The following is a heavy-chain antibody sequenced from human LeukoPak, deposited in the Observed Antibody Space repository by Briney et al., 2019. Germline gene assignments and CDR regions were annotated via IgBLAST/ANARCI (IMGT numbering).Heavy chain of an antibody. CDR3: ARDHGLSIAAARRGVNWFDP. J-gene: IGHJ5*02. CDR1: GYTFTGYY. Sequence: ASVKGSCKASGYTFTGYYMHWVRQAPGQGLEWMGWINPNSGGTNYAQKFQGRVTMTRDTSISTAYMELSRLRSDDTAVYYCARDHGLSIAAARRGVNWFDPWGQGTLVTVPS. D-gene: IGHD6-13*01. CDR2: INPNSGGT. V-gene: IGHV1-2*02.